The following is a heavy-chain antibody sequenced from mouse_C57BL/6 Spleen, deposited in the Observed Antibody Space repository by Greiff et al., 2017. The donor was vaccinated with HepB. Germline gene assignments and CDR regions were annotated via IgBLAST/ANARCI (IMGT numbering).Heavy chain of an antibody. CDR2: IYPSDSYT. D-gene: IGHD1-1*01. J-gene: IGHJ2*01. CDR1: GYTFTSYW. CDR3: ARRTVVPFDY. Sequence: QVQLQQPGAELVMPGASVKLSCKASGYTFTSYWMHWVKHRPGQGLEWIGEIYPSDSYTNYNQKFKGKSTLTVDKSSSTAYMQLRSLTSEDSAVYYCARRTVVPFDYWGQGTTLTVSS. V-gene: IGHV1-69*01.